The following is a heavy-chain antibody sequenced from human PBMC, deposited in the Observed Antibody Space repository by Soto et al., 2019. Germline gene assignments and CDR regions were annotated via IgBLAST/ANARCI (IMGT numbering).Heavy chain of an antibody. CDR2: IFSNDEK. V-gene: IGHV2-26*04. D-gene: IGHD5-18*01. CDR3: ASTDTNRWYWFDP. J-gene: IGHJ5*02. Sequence: QVTVKESGPVLVKPTETLTLTCTVSAFSLSNAALGVSWIRQPPGKALEWLAHIFSNDEKSYSTSLKSRLAIPKDTSKSQGVLTMTNNDPVDKATYYCASTDTNRWYWFDPWGQGTLVTVSS. CDR1: AFSLSNAALG.